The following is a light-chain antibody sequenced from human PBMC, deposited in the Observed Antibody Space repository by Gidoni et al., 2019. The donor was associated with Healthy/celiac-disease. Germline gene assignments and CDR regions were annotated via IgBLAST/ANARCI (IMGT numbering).Light chain of an antibody. J-gene: IGKJ4*01. V-gene: IGKV3-11*01. Sequence: EIVLTQSPATLSLSPGERATLSCRASQSVSSYLAWYQQKTGQAPRLLIYDTSNRATGIPARFSGSGSGTDFTLTIRSLEPEDFAVYYCQQRSNWPPPLTFGGGTKVEIK. CDR1: QSVSSY. CDR3: QQRSNWPPPLT. CDR2: DTS.